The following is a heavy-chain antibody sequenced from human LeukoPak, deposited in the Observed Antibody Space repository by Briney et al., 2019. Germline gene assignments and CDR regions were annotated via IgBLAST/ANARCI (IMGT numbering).Heavy chain of an antibody. J-gene: IGHJ4*02. D-gene: IGHD5-12*01. CDR1: GDSVSNNSAA. CDR2: TYYRSKWFN. CDR3: TRAGGPGGYDYSY. V-gene: IGHV6-1*01. Sequence: SQTLSLTCAISGDSVSNNSAAWNWIRQSPSRGLEWLGRTYYRSKWFNEYAQSVKSRMTINPDTSKNQFSLQLNSVTPEDAAMYYCTRAGGPGGYDYSYWGQGTLVTVSS.